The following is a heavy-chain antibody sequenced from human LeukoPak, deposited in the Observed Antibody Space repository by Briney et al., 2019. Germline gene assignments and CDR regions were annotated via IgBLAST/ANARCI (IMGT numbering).Heavy chain of an antibody. V-gene: IGHV4-38-2*01. CDR3: ARLDLGWFDP. J-gene: IGHJ5*02. CDR1: GYSISSGYY. CDR2: IYHSGST. D-gene: IGHD5/OR15-5a*01. Sequence: SETLSLTCAVSGYSISSGYYWGWIRQPPGKGLEWIGSIYHSGSTYYNPSLKRRVTISVDTSKNQFSLKLSSVTAADTAVYYCARLDLGWFDPWGQGTLVTVSS.